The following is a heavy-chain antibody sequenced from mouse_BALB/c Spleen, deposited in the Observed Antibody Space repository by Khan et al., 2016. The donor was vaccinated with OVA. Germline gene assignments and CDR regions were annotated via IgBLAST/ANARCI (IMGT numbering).Heavy chain of an antibody. CDR1: GFTFSIYA. V-gene: IGHV5-6-5*01. D-gene: IGHD1-2*01. CDR2: ISSGGST. J-gene: IGHJ1*01. Sequence: EVELVESGGGLVKPGGSLKLSCAASGFTFSIYAMSWVRQTPEKRLEWVASISSGGSTYYPDSVRGRFTISRDHARNILYLLMSSLRSADTAMYYCSRGDYHGRGYFDVWGAGTTVTVSS. CDR3: SRGDYHGRGYFDV.